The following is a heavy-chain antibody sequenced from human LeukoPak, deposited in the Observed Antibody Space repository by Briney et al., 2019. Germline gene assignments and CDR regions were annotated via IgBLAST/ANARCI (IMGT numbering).Heavy chain of an antibody. Sequence: GGSLRLSCAASGFTFSSYGMHWVRQAPGKWLEWVAVISYDGSNKYYADSVKGRFTISRDNSKNTLYLQMNSLRAEDTAVYYCAKDVGGGSPAVDYWGQGTLVTVSS. J-gene: IGHJ4*02. CDR1: GFTFSSYG. D-gene: IGHD2-15*01. CDR3: AKDVGGGSPAVDY. CDR2: ISYDGSNK. V-gene: IGHV3-30*18.